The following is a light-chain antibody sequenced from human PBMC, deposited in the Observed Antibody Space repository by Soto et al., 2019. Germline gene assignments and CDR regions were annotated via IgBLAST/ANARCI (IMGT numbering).Light chain of an antibody. CDR3: GTWDSSLSAGV. Sequence: QSVLTQPPSVSAAPGHKVTISCSGSSSNIGNNYVSWYQQLPATAPKLLIYDNNKRPSGIPDRFSGSKSGTSATLGITGLQTGDEADYYCGTWDSSLSAGVFGGGTKLTVL. CDR1: SSNIGNNY. CDR2: DNN. V-gene: IGLV1-51*01. J-gene: IGLJ2*01.